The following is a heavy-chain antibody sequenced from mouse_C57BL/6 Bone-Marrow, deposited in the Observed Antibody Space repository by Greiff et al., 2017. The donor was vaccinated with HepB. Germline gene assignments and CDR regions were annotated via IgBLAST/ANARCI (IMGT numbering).Heavy chain of an antibody. J-gene: IGHJ3*01. V-gene: IGHV5-4*01. CDR2: ISDGGSYT. CDR3: ARDKKYYGSRFAY. CDR1: GFTFSSYA. D-gene: IGHD1-1*01. Sequence: EVQVVESGGGLVKPGGSLKLSCAASGFTFSSYAMSWVRQTPEKRLEWVATISDGGSYTYYPDNVKGRFTITIDNAKNNLYLQMSHLKYEDTAMYYCARDKKYYGSRFAYWGQGTLVTVSA.